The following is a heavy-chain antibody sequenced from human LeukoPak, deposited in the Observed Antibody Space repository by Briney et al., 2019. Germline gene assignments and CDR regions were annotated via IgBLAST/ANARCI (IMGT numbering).Heavy chain of an antibody. CDR2: IYYSGST. V-gene: IGHV4-59*05. Sequence: SETLSLTCTVSGGSITNYYWSWIRQPPGKGLEWIGSIYYSGSTYYNPSLKSRVTISVDTSKNQFSLKLSSVTAADTAVYYCARRMVRGVIIRGFIYWGQGTLVTISS. CDR3: ARRMVRGVIIRGFIY. D-gene: IGHD3-10*01. CDR1: GGSITNYY. J-gene: IGHJ4*02.